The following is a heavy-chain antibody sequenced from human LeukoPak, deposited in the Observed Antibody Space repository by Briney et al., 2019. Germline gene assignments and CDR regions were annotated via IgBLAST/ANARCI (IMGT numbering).Heavy chain of an antibody. CDR3: ARALGSSGSPGY. D-gene: IGHD3-22*01. V-gene: IGHV4-59*01. Sequence: PSETPSLTCTVSSGSISSYYWNWIRQPPGKGLEWIGCIYYSGSTSYNPSLKSRVTISVDTSENQFSLNLSSVTAADTAVYYCARALGSSGSPGYWGQGTLVTVSS. CDR2: IYYSGST. J-gene: IGHJ4*02. CDR1: SGSISSYY.